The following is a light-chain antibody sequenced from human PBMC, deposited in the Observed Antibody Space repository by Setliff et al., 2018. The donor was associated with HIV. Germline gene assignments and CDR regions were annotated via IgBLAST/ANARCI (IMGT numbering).Light chain of an antibody. J-gene: IGKJ1*01. CDR2: GAS. Sequence: DIQLTQSPSSLSASVGDSVTITCRASQSMRTFLNWYQQRPGKAPNLLIYGASNLQSGVPSRFSGRGSGTEFTLTISSLQPEDFATYYCQQSFSFPRTFGLGTKVDIK. V-gene: IGKV1-39*01. CDR1: QSMRTF. CDR3: QQSFSFPRT.